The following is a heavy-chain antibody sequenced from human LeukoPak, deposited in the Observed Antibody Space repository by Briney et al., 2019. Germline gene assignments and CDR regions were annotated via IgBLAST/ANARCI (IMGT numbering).Heavy chain of an antibody. CDR2: ISSSSSYI. V-gene: IGHV3-21*01. CDR3: AKDAYDYVWGSLNWFDP. J-gene: IGHJ5*02. CDR1: GFTFSRYS. D-gene: IGHD3-16*01. Sequence: PGGSLRLSCAASGFTFSRYSMNWVRQAPGKGLEWVSSISSSSSYISYADSLKGRFTISRDNSKNTLYLQMNSLRAEDTAVYYCAKDAYDYVWGSLNWFDPWGQGTLVTVSS.